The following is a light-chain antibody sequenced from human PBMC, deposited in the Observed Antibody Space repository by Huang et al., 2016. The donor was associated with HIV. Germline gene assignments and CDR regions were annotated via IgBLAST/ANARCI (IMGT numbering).Light chain of an antibody. CDR2: AAS. V-gene: IGKV1-39*01. CDR1: QSISSY. CDR3: QQSYSTPRT. J-gene: IGKJ2*01. Sequence: DIQMTQSPSSLSASVGDRVTLTCRASQSISSYLNWYQVKPGKAPKLLIDAASTLQSGVPSRFSGSGSETDFTLTISSLQPEDFATYYCQQSYSTPRTFGQGTDLEIK.